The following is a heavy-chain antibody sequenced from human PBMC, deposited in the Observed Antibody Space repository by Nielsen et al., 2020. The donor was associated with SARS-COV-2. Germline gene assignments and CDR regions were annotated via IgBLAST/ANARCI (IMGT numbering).Heavy chain of an antibody. CDR3: ARAFEELGYCSSTSCPFDY. CDR2: ISWNSGST. J-gene: IGHJ4*02. V-gene: IGHV3-9*01. CDR1: GFTFDDYA. Sequence: GGSLRLSCAASGFTFDDYAMHWVRQAPGKGLEWVSGISWNSGSTSYADSVKGRFTISRDNAKNTLYLQMNSLRAEDTAVYYCARAFEELGYCSSTSCPFDYWGQGTLVTVSS. D-gene: IGHD2-2*01.